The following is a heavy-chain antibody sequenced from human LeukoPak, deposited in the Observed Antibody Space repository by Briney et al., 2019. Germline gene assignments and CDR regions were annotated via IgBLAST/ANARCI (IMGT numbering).Heavy chain of an antibody. CDR3: TRDDYGHY. CDR1: GYTFPTYG. J-gene: IGHJ4*02. Sequence: ASVKVSCKTSGYTFPTYGIYWVRQAPGQGLEWMVWISPYNGNTNYAQKFQGRVTMTTDTSTSTAYMEVRNLRFDDTAVYFCTRDDYGHYWGQGTLVTVSS. CDR2: ISPYNGNT. D-gene: IGHD4-17*01. V-gene: IGHV1-18*01.